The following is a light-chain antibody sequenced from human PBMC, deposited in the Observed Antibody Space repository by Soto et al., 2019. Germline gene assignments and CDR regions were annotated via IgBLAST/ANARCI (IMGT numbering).Light chain of an antibody. CDR3: SSYSRSLSGYV. J-gene: IGLJ1*01. CDR1: SSDVGGYIY. CDR2: EVS. Sequence: QSVLTQPASVSGSPGQSITISCTGTSSDVGGYIYVSWYQQHPGKAPKLMIYEVSNRPSGVSNRFSGSKSGNTASLTISGLQAEDEADYYCSSYSRSLSGYVFGTGTKVTVL. V-gene: IGLV2-14*01.